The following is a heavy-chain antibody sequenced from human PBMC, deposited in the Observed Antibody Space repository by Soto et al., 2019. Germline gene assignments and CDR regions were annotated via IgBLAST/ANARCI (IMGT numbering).Heavy chain of an antibody. CDR3: ARASSPLFDY. V-gene: IGHV3-11*01. D-gene: IGHD2-15*01. CDR2: ISASGKTI. CDR1: GFTFSDTY. Sequence: VGSLRLSCAASGFTFSDTYMSWIRQAPGKGLEWISYISASGKTIYYADSVKGRFTISRDNAKNSLYLQMNSLRAEDTAVYYCARASSPLFDYWGQGTLVTVSS. J-gene: IGHJ4*02.